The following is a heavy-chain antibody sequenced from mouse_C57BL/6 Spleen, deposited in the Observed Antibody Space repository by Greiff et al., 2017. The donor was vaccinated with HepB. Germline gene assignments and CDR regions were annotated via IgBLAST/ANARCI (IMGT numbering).Heavy chain of an antibody. Sequence: VKLMESGAELARPGASVKMSCKASGYTFTSYTMHWVKQRPGQGLEWIGYINPSSGYTKYNQKFKDKATLTADKSSSTADMQLSSLTSEDSAVYYCARNDYEGYFAVWGTGTTVTVSS. CDR2: INPSSGYT. J-gene: IGHJ1*03. CDR3: ARNDYEGYFAV. V-gene: IGHV1-4*01. D-gene: IGHD2-4*01. CDR1: GYTFTSYT.